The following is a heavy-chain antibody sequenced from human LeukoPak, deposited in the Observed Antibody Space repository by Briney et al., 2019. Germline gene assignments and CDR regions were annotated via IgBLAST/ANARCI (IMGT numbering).Heavy chain of an antibody. Sequence: PSETLSLTCTVSGGSISSGSYYWSWIRQPAGKGLEWIGRIYTSGSTNYNPSLKSRVTISVDTSKNQFSLKLSSVTAADTAVYYCARHYYDSSGYYRFDYWGQGTLVTVSS. CDR2: IYTSGST. CDR3: ARHYYDSSGYYRFDY. D-gene: IGHD3-22*01. V-gene: IGHV4-61*02. CDR1: GGSISSGSYY. J-gene: IGHJ4*02.